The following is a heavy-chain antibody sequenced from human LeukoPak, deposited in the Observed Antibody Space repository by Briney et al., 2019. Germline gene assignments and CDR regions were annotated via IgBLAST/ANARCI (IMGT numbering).Heavy chain of an antibody. D-gene: IGHD3-16*02. V-gene: IGHV3-48*03. J-gene: IGHJ4*02. CDR2: ISASGTFM. CDR1: GFTFTNSD. CDR3: ARETGGGTYRYNFLDY. Sequence: GGSLRVSCAASGFTFTNSDMTWVRQAPGKGLEWLSYISASGTFMCHADSVKGRFTISRDNADDSLHLNLHCLRAEDTAVYFCARETGGGTYRYNFLDYWGLGTLVTVSS.